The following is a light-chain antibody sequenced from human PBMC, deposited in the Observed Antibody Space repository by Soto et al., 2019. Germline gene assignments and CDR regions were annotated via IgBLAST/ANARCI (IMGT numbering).Light chain of an antibody. CDR1: SSDVGGYNY. J-gene: IGLJ1*01. Sequence: QSALTQPASLSGSPGQSITISCTGTSSDVGGYNYVSWYQQHPGKAPKLMIYDVSNRPSGVSNRFSGSKSGNTASLTISGLQAEDEADDYCSSYTSSSTLFVFGTGTKLTVL. CDR2: DVS. V-gene: IGLV2-14*01. CDR3: SSYTSSSTLFV.